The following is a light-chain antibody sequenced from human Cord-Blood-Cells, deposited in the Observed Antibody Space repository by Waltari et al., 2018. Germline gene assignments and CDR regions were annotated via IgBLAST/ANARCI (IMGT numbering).Light chain of an antibody. J-gene: IGLJ1*01. CDR3: QTWGTGIYV. CDR2: LNSDGSH. Sequence: QLVLTQSPSASASLGASVKLTCNLSSGHSSYAIAWHQQQPEKGPRYLMKLNSDGSHSKGDGIPVRFSGSSSGAWRSPTISSLQSEDEADYYCQTWGTGIYVVGTGTKVTVL. CDR1: SGHSSYA. V-gene: IGLV4-69*01.